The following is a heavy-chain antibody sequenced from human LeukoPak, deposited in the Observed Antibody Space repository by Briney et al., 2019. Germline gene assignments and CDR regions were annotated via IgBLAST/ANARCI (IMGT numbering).Heavy chain of an antibody. D-gene: IGHD6-19*01. CDR3: VRSLTVAGSNHLDY. J-gene: IGHJ4*02. Sequence: GGSLKISCKGSGYSFTSYWIGWVRQMPGKGLEWMGIIYPGDSDTRYSPSFQGQVTISADKSISTAYLQWSSLKASDTAMYYCVRSLTVAGSNHLDYWGQGTLVTVSS. V-gene: IGHV5-51*01. CDR2: IYPGDSDT. CDR1: GYSFTSYW.